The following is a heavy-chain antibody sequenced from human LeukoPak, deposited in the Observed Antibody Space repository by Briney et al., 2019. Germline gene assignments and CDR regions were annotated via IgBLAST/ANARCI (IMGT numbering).Heavy chain of an antibody. CDR3: ARTLGFCSSSTCPIPY. V-gene: IGHV3-23*01. D-gene: IGHD2-2*01. CDR1: GFTFKNYA. J-gene: IGHJ4*02. CDR2: IRGNGDNT. Sequence: GGSLRLSCAASGFTFKNYAMNWVRQTPGKGLEWVSVIRGNGDNTYYADSVKGRFTISRDNSKNTLHLQMNSLRADDTAIYYCARTLGFCSSSTCPIPYWGQGALVTVSS.